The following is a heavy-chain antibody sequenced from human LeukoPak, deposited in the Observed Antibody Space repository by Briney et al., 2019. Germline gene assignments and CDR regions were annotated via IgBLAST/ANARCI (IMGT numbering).Heavy chain of an antibody. J-gene: IGHJ3*01. CDR3: AKVQSDIVGAMFFSFDV. Sequence: GGSLRLSCGGSGFTFNSYSMNWVRQAPGKGLEWVASIIGSGSEMFYADSLKGRFTVSRDNSKNSLYLQMNSLRVEDTAVYYCAKVQSDIVGAMFFSFDVWGQGTMVSVSS. V-gene: IGHV3-21*06. D-gene: IGHD1-26*01. CDR2: IIGSGSEM. CDR1: GFTFNSYS.